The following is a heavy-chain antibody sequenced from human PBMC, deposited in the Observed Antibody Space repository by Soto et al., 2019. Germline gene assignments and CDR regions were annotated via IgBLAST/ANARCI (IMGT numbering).Heavy chain of an antibody. Sequence: GGSLRLSCAASGFTFSNAWMSWVRQAPGKGLEWVGRIKSKTDGGTTDYAAPVKGRFTISRDDSKNTLYLQMNSLKTEDTAVYYCTSSAFVDEKSKSYYFDYWGQGTLVTVSS. V-gene: IGHV3-15*01. CDR3: TSSAFVDEKSKSYYFDY. CDR2: IKSKTDGGTT. J-gene: IGHJ4*01. CDR1: GFTFSNAW. D-gene: IGHD3-10*01.